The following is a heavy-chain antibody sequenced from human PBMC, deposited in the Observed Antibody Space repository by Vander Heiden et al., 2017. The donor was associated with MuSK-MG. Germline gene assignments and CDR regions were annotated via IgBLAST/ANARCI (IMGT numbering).Heavy chain of an antibody. CDR3: ANLRNNAFDI. V-gene: IGHV4-59*03. D-gene: IGHD1-1*01. Sequence: QVQLQESGPGLVKPSETLSLTCTVSGGSISSYYWSWIRQPPGTGLEWIGYVHYSGSTNDNPSLKSRVNMSVDMSKNQFSLKLSSVTAADTAVYYCANLRNNAFDIWGQGAMVTVSS. CDR2: VHYSGST. J-gene: IGHJ3*02. CDR1: GGSISSYY.